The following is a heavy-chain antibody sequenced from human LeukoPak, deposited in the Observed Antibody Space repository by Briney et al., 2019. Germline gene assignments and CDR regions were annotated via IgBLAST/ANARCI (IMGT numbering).Heavy chain of an antibody. J-gene: IGHJ4*02. D-gene: IGHD3-22*01. V-gene: IGHV3-7*01. CDR2: IKQDGSEK. Sequence: PGGSLRLSCAASGFTFSSYWMSWVRQAPGKGLEWVANIKQDGSEKYYVDSVKGRFTISRDNAKNSLYLQMNSLRAEDTAVYYCARGAHDSSGYYYESFDYWGQGTLVTVSS. CDR3: ARGAHDSSGYYYESFDY. CDR1: GFTFSSYW.